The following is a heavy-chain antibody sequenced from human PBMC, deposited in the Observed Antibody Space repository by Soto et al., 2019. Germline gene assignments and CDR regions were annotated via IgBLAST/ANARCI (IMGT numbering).Heavy chain of an antibody. J-gene: IGHJ5*02. D-gene: IGHD3-10*01. CDR3: ARDRDYYGSGSTYNWFDP. Sequence: EVQLVESGGGLVQPGGSLRLSCAASGFTFSSYWMHWVRQAPGKGLVWVSRINSDGSSTSYADSVKGRFTISRDNAKNTLYLQMNSLGAEDTAVYYCARDRDYYGSGSTYNWFDPWGQGTLVTVSS. CDR2: INSDGSST. V-gene: IGHV3-74*01. CDR1: GFTFSSYW.